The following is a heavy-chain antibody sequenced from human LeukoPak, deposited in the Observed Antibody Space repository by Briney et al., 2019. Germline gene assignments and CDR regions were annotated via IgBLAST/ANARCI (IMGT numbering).Heavy chain of an antibody. V-gene: IGHV4-34*01. D-gene: IGHD3-3*01. CDR2: INHSGST. CDR3: ARGPDFWSGYYVY. Sequence: PSETLSLTCAVYGGSFSGYYWSWIRQPPGKGLEWIGEINHSGSTNYNPSLKSRLTISADTSKNQFSLQLTSVTAADTAVYYCARGPDFWSGYYVYWGQGSLVTVSS. CDR1: GGSFSGYY. J-gene: IGHJ4*02.